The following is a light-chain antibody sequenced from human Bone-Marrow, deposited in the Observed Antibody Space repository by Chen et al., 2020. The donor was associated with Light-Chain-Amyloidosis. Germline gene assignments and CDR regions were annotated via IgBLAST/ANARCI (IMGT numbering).Light chain of an antibody. CDR2: DDS. CDR1: NIGSAS. CDR3: QVWDRSSDRPV. Sequence: SYVLTQPSLVSAAPGQTATTACGGNNIGSASVHWYQQTPGQAPLLVVYDDSDRPSGIPERLSGSNSGNTATLTISRVEAGDEADYYCQVWDRSSDRPVFGGGTKLTVL. J-gene: IGLJ3*02. V-gene: IGLV3-21*02.